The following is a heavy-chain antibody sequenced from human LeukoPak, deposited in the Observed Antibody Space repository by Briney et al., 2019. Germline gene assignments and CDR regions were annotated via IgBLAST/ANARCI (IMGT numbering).Heavy chain of an antibody. Sequence: GRSLRLSCAASGFTFSSYAMHWVRQAPGKGLEWMAVISYDGSNKYYADSVKGRFTISRDNSKNTLYLQMNSLRAEDTAVYYCARVEVAGTYKGSLGAFDIWGQGTMVTVSS. J-gene: IGHJ3*02. CDR2: ISYDGSNK. CDR3: ARVEVAGTYKGSLGAFDI. CDR1: GFTFSSYA. V-gene: IGHV3-30*04. D-gene: IGHD6-19*01.